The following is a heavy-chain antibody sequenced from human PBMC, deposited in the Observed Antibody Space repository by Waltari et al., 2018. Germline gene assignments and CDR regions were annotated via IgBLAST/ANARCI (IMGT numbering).Heavy chain of an antibody. Sequence: QVQLQQWGAGLLKPSETLSLTCAVYGGSFSGYYWSWIRQPPGKGLEWIGEINHSGSTNYNPSLKSRVTISVDTSKNQFSLKLSSVTAADTAVYYCARAPGYSYGYRYYYYGMVVWGQGTTVTVSS. J-gene: IGHJ6*02. D-gene: IGHD5-18*01. CDR1: GGSFSGYY. CDR3: ARAPGYSYGYRYYYYGMVV. V-gene: IGHV4-34*01. CDR2: INHSGST.